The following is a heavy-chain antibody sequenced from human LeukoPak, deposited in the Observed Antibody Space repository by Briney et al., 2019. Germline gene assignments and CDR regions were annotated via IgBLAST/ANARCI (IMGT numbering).Heavy chain of an antibody. CDR1: GFTFNNYA. Sequence: GGSLRLSCAASGFTFNNYALTWVRQTPGKGLECVSAISGDGVSPYYAGSVRGRFTISRDNSNNTLYLQMNSLRVEDTAVYFRARDPGAFPYFFDCWGQGTLVTVSS. CDR3: ARDPGAFPYFFDC. D-gene: IGHD4/OR15-4a*01. V-gene: IGHV3-23*01. CDR2: ISGDGVSP. J-gene: IGHJ4*02.